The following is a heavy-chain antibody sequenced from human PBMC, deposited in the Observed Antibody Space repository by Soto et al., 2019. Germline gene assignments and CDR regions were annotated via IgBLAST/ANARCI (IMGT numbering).Heavy chain of an antibody. D-gene: IGHD2-15*01. J-gene: IGHJ6*02. CDR2: ILSNDEE. CDR3: ARIRGYCSGGSCYFYYFAMDV. CDR1: GFSLSDADVG. V-gene: IGHV2-26*01. Sequence: SGPTLVNPTETLTLTCTVSGFSLSDADVGVAWIRQPPGKALEWLAHILSNDEEVFSSSLRTRLTISKDTSRSQVVLTMSNMEPVDTATYYCARIRGYCSGGSCYFYYFAMDVWAQGTTVTVSS.